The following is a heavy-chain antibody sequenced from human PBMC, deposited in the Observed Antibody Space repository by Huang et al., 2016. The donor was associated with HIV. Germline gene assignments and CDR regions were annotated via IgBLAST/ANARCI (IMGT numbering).Heavy chain of an antibody. V-gene: IGHV3-7*01. CDR1: GFKFDFYW. Sequence: EVQLVQSGGGLVQPGKSLTLSCAGSGFKFDFYWISWVRQDPGKGLEWGTNIREDGGERHYVGPVKGRFTISRDNAKNSVYLQMDSLRVDDTAVYFCARGGSGYDYWGQGSLVTVSS. D-gene: IGHD5-12*01. J-gene: IGHJ4*02. CDR2: IREDGGER. CDR3: ARGGSGYDY.